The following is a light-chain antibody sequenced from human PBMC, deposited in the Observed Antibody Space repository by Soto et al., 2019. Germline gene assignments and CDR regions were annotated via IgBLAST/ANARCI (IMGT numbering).Light chain of an antibody. CDR2: LEGTGSY. CDR3: ETWDTKTVV. Sequence: QPVLTQSSSASASLGSSVKLTCTLSSGHSSYIISWHQQQPGKAPRYLMKLEGTGSYNKGSGVPDRFSGSSSGADRYLTISNLQFEDEADYYCETWDTKTVVFGGGTKLTVL. CDR1: SGHSSYI. J-gene: IGLJ2*01. V-gene: IGLV4-60*02.